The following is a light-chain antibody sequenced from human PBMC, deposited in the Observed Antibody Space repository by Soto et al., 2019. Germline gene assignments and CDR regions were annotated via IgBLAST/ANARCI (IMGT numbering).Light chain of an antibody. CDR3: LQDYNYPYT. J-gene: IGKJ2*01. Sequence: AIQMTQSPSSLSASVGDRVTITCRASQGIGTDLGWYQQTPGKAPKLLIYAASTLQSGVPSRFSGSGSGTDFTLTISSLQPEDFATYYCLQDYNYPYTFGQGTKREIK. V-gene: IGKV1-6*01. CDR1: QGIGTD. CDR2: AAS.